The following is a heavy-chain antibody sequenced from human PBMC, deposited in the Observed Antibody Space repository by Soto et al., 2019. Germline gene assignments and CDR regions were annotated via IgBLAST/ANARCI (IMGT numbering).Heavy chain of an antibody. V-gene: IGHV1-8*01. CDR3: ARSAGEGSVFPAV. Sequence: QVQLVQSGTEVKKPWASVKVSCKASGYTFTSYGISLVRQATGQGLEWMGWMNPISGNTGYAQKFQDRVTMTRNTSISTAYMELRSLISEDTALYYCARSAGEGSVFPAVWGQGTTVSVSS. J-gene: IGHJ6*02. D-gene: IGHD3-16*01. CDR2: MNPISGNT. CDR1: GYTFTSYG.